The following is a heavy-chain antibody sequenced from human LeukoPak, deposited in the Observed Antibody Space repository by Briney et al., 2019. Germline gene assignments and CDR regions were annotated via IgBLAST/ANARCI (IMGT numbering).Heavy chain of an antibody. V-gene: IGHV4-38-2*02. D-gene: IGHD6-13*01. CDR2: IYPTGST. J-gene: IGHJ5*02. CDR3: ARAYSSSWYWNWFDP. Sequence: SSETLSLTCTVSGYSISSGYYWGWIRQPPGKGLEWIGNIYPTGSTYYNPSLKSRVTISVDTSKNQFSLKVSSVSAADTAVYYCARAYSSSWYWNWFDPWGQGTLVTVSS. CDR1: GYSISSGYY.